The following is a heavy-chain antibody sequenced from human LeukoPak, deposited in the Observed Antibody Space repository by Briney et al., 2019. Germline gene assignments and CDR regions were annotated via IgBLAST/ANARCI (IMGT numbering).Heavy chain of an antibody. D-gene: IGHD6-6*01. V-gene: IGHV1-69*04. CDR2: IIPMRNLA. CDR3: ARDRIGARQGYYYYYGMDV. CDR1: GADFNTHI. Sequence: SVKVSCKASGADFNTHIINWVRQAPGQGLEWMGRIIPMRNLANYAHKFQGRVIITADKSRRTAYMELSSLTSDDTAVYYCARDRIGARQGYYYYYGMDVWGQGTTVTVSS. J-gene: IGHJ6*02.